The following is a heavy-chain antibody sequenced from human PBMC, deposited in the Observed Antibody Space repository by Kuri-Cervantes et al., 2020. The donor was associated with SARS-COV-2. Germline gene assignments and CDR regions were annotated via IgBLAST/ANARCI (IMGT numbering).Heavy chain of an antibody. CDR3: AKHSGWYSARTGLDY. V-gene: IGHV3-66*04. CDR1: GFTFSSYS. J-gene: IGHJ4*02. D-gene: IGHD6-19*01. Sequence: GGSLRLSCAASGFTFSSYSMNWVRQAPGKGLEWVSVIYSGGSTYYADSVKGRFTISRDNSKNTLYLQMNSLRAEDTAVYYCAKHSGWYSARTGLDYWGQGTLVTVSS. CDR2: IYSGGST.